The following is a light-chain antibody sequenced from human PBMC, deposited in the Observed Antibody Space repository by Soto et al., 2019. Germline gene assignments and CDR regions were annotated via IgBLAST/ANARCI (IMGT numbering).Light chain of an antibody. CDR3: LQDYSYPLT. Sequence: AIQMTQSPSSLSASVGDSVTITCRASQGIRHDLGWYQQKPGKAPKVLIYTASNLQNGVPSRFSGSGSGTDLTLTISDLQPADFATYYCLQDYSYPLTFGQGTKVE. CDR2: TAS. J-gene: IGKJ1*01. V-gene: IGKV1-6*01. CDR1: QGIRHD.